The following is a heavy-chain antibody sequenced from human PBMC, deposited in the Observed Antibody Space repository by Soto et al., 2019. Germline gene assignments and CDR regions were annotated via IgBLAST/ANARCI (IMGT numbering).Heavy chain of an antibody. D-gene: IGHD3-10*01. V-gene: IGHV1-69*13. Sequence: ASVKVCCKASGCTFSSYAISWVRQAPGQGLEWMGGIIPIFGTANYAQKFQGRVTITADESTSTAYMELSSLRSEDTAVYYCATDYYGSGSYFDYWGQGTLVTVSS. CDR3: ATDYYGSGSYFDY. J-gene: IGHJ4*02. CDR2: IIPIFGTA. CDR1: GCTFSSYA.